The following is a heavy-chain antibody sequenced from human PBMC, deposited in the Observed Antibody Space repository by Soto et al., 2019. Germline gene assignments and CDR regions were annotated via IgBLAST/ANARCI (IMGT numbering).Heavy chain of an antibody. V-gene: IGHV3-74*01. J-gene: IGHJ4*02. D-gene: IGHD3-9*01. Sequence: EVQLVESGGGLVQPGGSLRLSCAASGFTFSSYWMHWVRQAPGKGLVWVSRINSDGSSTSYADSVKGRFTISRDNAKNRLYLQMNSLRAEDTAVYYCARDPRVLRYFDWLSLSDDQYYFDYWGQGTLVTVSS. CDR2: INSDGSST. CDR3: ARDPRVLRYFDWLSLSDDQYYFDY. CDR1: GFTFSSYW.